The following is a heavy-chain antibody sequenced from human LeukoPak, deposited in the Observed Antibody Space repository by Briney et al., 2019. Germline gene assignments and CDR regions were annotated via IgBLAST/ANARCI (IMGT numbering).Heavy chain of an antibody. CDR1: GGSISSHY. Sequence: PSETLSLTCTVSGGSISSHYWNWIRQPAGKGLEWIGYIYNSGSTNYNPSLKSRVIISADTSKNQFSLELSSVTAADTAVYYCARFTGVGLYYYGMDVWGQGTTVTVSS. CDR3: ARFTGVGLYYYGMDV. D-gene: IGHD3-3*01. CDR2: IYNSGST. J-gene: IGHJ6*02. V-gene: IGHV4-59*11.